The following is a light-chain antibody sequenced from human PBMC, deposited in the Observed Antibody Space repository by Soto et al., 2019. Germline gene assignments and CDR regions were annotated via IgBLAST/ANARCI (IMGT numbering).Light chain of an antibody. CDR2: EVS. Sequence: QSALTQPASVSGSPGQSITISCTGTSSDVGGYNYVSWYQQHPGKAPKLMIYEVSNRPSGVSNRFSGSKSGNTASLTISGLQAEDAADYYCSSYTSSSTRVFGGGTKLIVL. J-gene: IGLJ3*02. V-gene: IGLV2-14*01. CDR3: SSYTSSSTRV. CDR1: SSDVGGYNY.